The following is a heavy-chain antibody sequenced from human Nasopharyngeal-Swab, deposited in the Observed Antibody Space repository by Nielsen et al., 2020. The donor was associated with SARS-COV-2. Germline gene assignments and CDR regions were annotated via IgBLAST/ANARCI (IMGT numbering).Heavy chain of an antibody. CDR1: GFTFTSFP. CDR3: ARGASFGAVSDAMDV. CDR2: ISSDVDKT. V-gene: IGHV3-30-3*01. Sequence: GGSLRLSCATSGFTFTSFPMHWVRQGPDKGLERVAVISSDVDKTFYADSVKGRFTVYRDNAKTTLYLQMVNLRVEDTAVYYCARGASFGAVSDAMDVWGQGTTVTVSS. J-gene: IGHJ6*02. D-gene: IGHD3-10*01.